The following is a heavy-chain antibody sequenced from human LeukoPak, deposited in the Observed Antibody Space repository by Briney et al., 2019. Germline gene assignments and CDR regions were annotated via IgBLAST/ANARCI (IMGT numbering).Heavy chain of an antibody. J-gene: IGHJ5*02. V-gene: IGHV3-7*01. CDR3: ARDREIWLPHNWFDP. Sequence: GGSLRLSCAASGFTFSSYWMSWVRQAPGKGLGWVANIKQDGSEEYYVDSVKGRFTISRDNAKNSLFLQMTSLRAEDTAVYYCARDREIWLPHNWFDPWGQGTLVTVSS. D-gene: IGHD5-24*01. CDR1: GFTFSSYW. CDR2: IKQDGSEE.